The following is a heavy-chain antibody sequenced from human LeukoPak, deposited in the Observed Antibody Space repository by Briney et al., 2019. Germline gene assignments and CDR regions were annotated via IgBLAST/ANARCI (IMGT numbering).Heavy chain of an antibody. CDR3: ARATWDSSGYYYAY. J-gene: IGHJ4*02. CDR2: ISSSNSYI. CDR1: GFTFSSQT. V-gene: IGHV3-21*01. Sequence: KPGGSLRLSCAASGFTFSSQTMNWVRQAPGKGLEWASCISSSNSYIYYADSVKGRFTISRDNAKNSLYLQMNSLRAEDTAVYYCARATWDSSGYYYAYWGQGTLVTVSS. D-gene: IGHD3-22*01.